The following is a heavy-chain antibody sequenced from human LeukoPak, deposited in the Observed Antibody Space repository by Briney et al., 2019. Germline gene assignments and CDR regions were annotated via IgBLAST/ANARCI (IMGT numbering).Heavy chain of an antibody. CDR2: ISVYNGST. Sequence: ASVRVSCKASGYTFTSYGITWVPQAPGQGLEWMGWISVYNGSTNYAQKLQGRVTMTTDRSTSTAYMDLRSLRSHDTAVYYCARAGSYYDSIGYSDWAKGTLVTVFS. CDR3: ARAGSYYDSIGYSD. D-gene: IGHD3-22*01. J-gene: IGHJ4*02. CDR1: GYTFTSYG. V-gene: IGHV1-18*01.